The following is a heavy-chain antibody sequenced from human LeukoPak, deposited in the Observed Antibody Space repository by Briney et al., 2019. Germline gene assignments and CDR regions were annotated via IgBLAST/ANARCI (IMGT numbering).Heavy chain of an antibody. CDR2: ISYDGSNK. Sequence: PGGSLRLSCAASGFTFSSYAMHWVRQAPGKGLEWVAVISYDGSNKYYADSVKGRFTISRDNSKDTLYLQMNSLRSDDTAVYYCARDGNFWSGFYYYGMDVWGQGTTVTVSS. CDR3: ARDGNFWSGFYYYGMDV. CDR1: GFTFSSYA. J-gene: IGHJ6*02. D-gene: IGHD3-3*01. V-gene: IGHV3-30-3*01.